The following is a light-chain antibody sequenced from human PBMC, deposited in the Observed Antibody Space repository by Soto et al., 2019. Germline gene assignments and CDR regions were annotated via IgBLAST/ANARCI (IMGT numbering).Light chain of an antibody. CDR3: QQYNTWPYT. CDR2: GES. CDR1: PSVTSH. Sequence: EIVMTQSPATLSVSPGERATLSCRASPSVTSHLAWYQQKPGQAPRLLIYGESTRATGVAARFSGSGSGTEFTLTINSLQSEDFAVYYCQQYNTWPYTFGQGTKLEI. J-gene: IGKJ2*01. V-gene: IGKV3-15*01.